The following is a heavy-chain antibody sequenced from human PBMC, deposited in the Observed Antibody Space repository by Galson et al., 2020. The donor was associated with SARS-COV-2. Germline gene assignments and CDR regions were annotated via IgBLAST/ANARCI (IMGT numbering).Heavy chain of an antibody. V-gene: IGHV3-15*01. CDR3: ATSSATPGAFDI. D-gene: IGHD7-27*01. CDR1: GFTLANAW. CDR2: IKSKVRGGAA. J-gene: IGHJ3*02. Sequence: GESLKISCAASGFTLANAWLNLVRQAPGNGLECVARIKSKVRGGAADYAAPAQGRFTISRDDSKNALYLQMDSLKIEDTAVYYCATSSATPGAFDIWGRGTMVTVSS.